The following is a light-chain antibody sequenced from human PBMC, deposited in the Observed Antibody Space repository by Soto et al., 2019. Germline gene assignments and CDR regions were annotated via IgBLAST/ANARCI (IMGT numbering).Light chain of an antibody. Sequence: QPVLTQSPSASASLGASVKLTCTLSSGHSNYAIAWHQQQPEKGPRYLMKLNRDGSHSKGDGIPNRFSGSSSGAERYLTISSLQSEDEADYYCQTWGTGIVIFGGGTKLTDL. CDR1: SGHSNYA. J-gene: IGLJ2*01. V-gene: IGLV4-69*01. CDR3: QTWGTGIVI. CDR2: LNRDGSH.